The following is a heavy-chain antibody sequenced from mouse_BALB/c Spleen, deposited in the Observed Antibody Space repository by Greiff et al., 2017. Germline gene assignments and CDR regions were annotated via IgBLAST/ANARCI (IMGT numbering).Heavy chain of an antibody. CDR3: ARGKSTAFYYSMDY. V-gene: IGHV5-6-5*01. CDR2: ISSGGST. D-gene: IGHD1-2*01. J-gene: IGHJ4*01. Sequence: DVQLLESGGGLVKPGGSLKLSCAASGFTFSDYYMHWVRQTPEKRLEWVASISSGGSTYYPDSVKGRFTISRDNARNILYLQMSSLRSEDTAMYYCARGKSTAFYYSMDYWGQGTSVTVSS. CDR1: GFTFSDYY.